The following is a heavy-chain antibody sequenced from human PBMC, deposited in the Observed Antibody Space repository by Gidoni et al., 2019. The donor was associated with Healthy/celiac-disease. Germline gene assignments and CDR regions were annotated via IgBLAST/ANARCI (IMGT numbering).Heavy chain of an antibody. J-gene: IGHJ6*02. D-gene: IGHD5-12*01. CDR2: IIPIFGTA. CDR3: ARDHSLGSGYDLPRAGYYYYGMDV. V-gene: IGHV1-69*01. CDR1: GGPFSSYA. Sequence: QVQLVQSGAEVKKPGSSVTVSCKASGGPFSSYAISWVRQAPGQGLEWMGGIIPIFGTANYAQKFQGRVTITADESTSTAYMELSSLRSEDTAVYYCARDHSLGSGYDLPRAGYYYYGMDVWGQGTTVTVSS.